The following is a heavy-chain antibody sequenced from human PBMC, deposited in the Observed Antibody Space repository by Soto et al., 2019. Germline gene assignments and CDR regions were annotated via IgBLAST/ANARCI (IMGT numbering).Heavy chain of an antibody. D-gene: IGHD3-10*01. Sequence: QVQLVQSGAEVKKPGSSVRVSCKASGGAFSNYAISWVRQAPGQGLEWMGGIIPIFGTANYAQKFQGRVTITADESTSTAYMELTSLRSEDTAVHYWARDQIPTNAYRTYYRYALGYWGKGNLVTVPS. CDR3: ARDQIPTNAYRTYYRYALGY. J-gene: IGHJ4*02. CDR2: IIPIFGTA. CDR1: GGAFSNYA. V-gene: IGHV1-69*01.